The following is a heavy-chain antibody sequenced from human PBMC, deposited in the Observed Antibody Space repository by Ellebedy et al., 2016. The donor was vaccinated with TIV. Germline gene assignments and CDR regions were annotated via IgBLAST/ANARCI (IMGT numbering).Heavy chain of an antibody. D-gene: IGHD6-19*01. V-gene: IGHV3-7*01. J-gene: IGHJ4*02. CDR2: IKQDGSEK. CDR3: ASGITLAGTGGY. Sequence: PGGSLRLSCAASGFSFSRCAMSWVRQAPGKGQEWVANIKQDGSEKYYVDSVKGRFTISRDNAKNSLSLQMISLRAEDTAVYYCASGITLAGTGGYWGQGTLVTVSS. CDR1: GFSFSRCA.